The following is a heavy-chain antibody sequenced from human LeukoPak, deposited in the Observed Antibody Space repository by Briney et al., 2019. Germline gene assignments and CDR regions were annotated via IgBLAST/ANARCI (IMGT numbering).Heavy chain of an antibody. J-gene: IGHJ5*02. V-gene: IGHV4-31*03. CDR3: ARRIALAGTIWFDP. Sequence: SQTLSLTCTVSGGSISSGGYYWSWIRQHPGKGLEWIGYIYYSGSTNYNPSLKSRVTISVNTSKNQFSLKLSSVTAADTAVYYCARRIALAGTIWFDPWGQGTLVTVSS. CDR1: GGSISSGGYY. D-gene: IGHD6-19*01. CDR2: IYYSGST.